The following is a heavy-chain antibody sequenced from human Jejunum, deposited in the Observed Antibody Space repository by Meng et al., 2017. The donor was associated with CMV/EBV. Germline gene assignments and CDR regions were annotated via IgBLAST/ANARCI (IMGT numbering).Heavy chain of an antibody. Sequence: GGSISSGGYYWSWIRQHPGKGLEWIGYIYYSGSTYYNPSLKSRVTISVDTSKNQFSLKLSSVTAADTAVYYCARDRVDQFYGMDVWGQGTTVTVSS. J-gene: IGHJ6*02. CDR2: IYYSGST. D-gene: IGHD3-3*01. CDR3: ARDRVDQFYGMDV. V-gene: IGHV4-31*02. CDR1: GGSISSGGYY.